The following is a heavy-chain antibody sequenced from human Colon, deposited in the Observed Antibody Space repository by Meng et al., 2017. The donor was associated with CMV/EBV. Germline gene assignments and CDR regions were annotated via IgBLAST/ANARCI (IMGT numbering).Heavy chain of an antibody. CDR1: GYTFTPYS. V-gene: IGHV1-2*02. CDR3: IRENWYYDY. D-gene: IGHD1-1*01. Sequence: QVLLVHAGSERKNPGASLKVSCQASGYTFTPYSRHWVLHAPGQGLEWVGCMLPKTGALDYAQKFRGRITLTTDTSITTAYMELSGLTSDDTAVYYCIRENWYYDYWGLGTLVTVSS. J-gene: IGHJ4*02. CDR2: MLPKTGAL.